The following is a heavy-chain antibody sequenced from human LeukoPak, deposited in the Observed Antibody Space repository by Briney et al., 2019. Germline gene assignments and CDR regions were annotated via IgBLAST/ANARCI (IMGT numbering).Heavy chain of an antibody. D-gene: IGHD3-22*01. CDR2: IWYDGSNK. J-gene: IGHJ4*02. CDR3: AKEWSMIVDYFDF. Sequence: GGSLRLSCAASGFTFSSYGMHWVRQAPGKGLEWVAVIWYDGSNKYYADSVKGRFTISRDNPNNMLYLQVRSLSPEDTAVYYCAKEWSMIVDYFDFWGQGTLVTVSS. CDR1: GFTFSSYG. V-gene: IGHV3-33*06.